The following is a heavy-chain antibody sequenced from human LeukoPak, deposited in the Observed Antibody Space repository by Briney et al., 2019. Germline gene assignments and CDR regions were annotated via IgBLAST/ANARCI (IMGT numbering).Heavy chain of an antibody. V-gene: IGHV4-31*03. Sequence: PSETLSLTCTVSGDSISNSEDHWTWIRQHPGKGLEWIGYTSNSGYPDSNPALKSRLTISPDTSQNQVSLRLSSVTVADTAVYYCVREPTQPLRFGEFHPFDNWGQGTLVTVSS. CDR1: GDSISNSEDH. CDR3: VREPTQPLRFGEFHPFDN. J-gene: IGHJ4*02. CDR2: TSNSGYP. D-gene: IGHD3-10*01.